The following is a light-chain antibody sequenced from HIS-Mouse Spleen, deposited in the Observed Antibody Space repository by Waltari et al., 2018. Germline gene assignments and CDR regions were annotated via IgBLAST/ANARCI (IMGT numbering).Light chain of an antibody. CDR1: QSVSSY. V-gene: IGKV3-11*01. J-gene: IGKJ3*01. CDR2: DAS. Sequence: EIVLTQSPATLSLSPGERATLSCRASQSVSSYLAWYQQKHGQAPRLLIYDASNRATGIPARFSGSGSGTDFTLTISSLEPEDFAVYYCQQRSNWPPFTFGPGTKVDIK. CDR3: QQRSNWPPFT.